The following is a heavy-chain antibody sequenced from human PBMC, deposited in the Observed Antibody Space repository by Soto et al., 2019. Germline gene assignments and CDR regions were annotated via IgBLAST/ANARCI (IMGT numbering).Heavy chain of an antibody. V-gene: IGHV3-15*01. D-gene: IGHD3-3*01. CDR1: GFTFSNAW. J-gene: IGHJ3*02. CDR3: TGLLRITMCGGVTTHDAFDI. Sequence: GGSLRLSCAASGFTFSNAWMSWVRQAPGKGLEWVGRIKGKTDGGTTDYAAPVKGRFTISRDDSKNTLYLQMNSLKTEDTAVYYCTGLLRITMCGGVTTHDAFDIWGQGTMVTVSS. CDR2: IKGKTDGGTT.